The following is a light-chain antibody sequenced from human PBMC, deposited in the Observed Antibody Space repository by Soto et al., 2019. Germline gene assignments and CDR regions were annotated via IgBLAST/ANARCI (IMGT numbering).Light chain of an antibody. J-gene: IGLJ3*02. CDR3: QSYDSSLSGWV. V-gene: IGLV1-40*01. CDR1: SSNIGAGYD. CDR2: GNS. Sequence: QSVLTQPPSVSGAPGQRVTISCTGSSSNIGAGYDVHWYQQLPGTPPKLLIYGNSNRPSGVPDRSSGSKSGTSASLAITGLRAEDEADYYRQSYDSSLSGWVFGGGTKLTVL.